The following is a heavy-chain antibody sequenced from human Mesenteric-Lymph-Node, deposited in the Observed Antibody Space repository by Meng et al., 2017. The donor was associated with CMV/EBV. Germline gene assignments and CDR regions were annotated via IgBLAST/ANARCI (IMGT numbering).Heavy chain of an antibody. CDR1: GYNLTNFG. CDR2: ISGHNGNT. CDR3: ARDDFLEGNNWFDA. D-gene: IGHD3-3*01. V-gene: IGHV1-18*01. Sequence: ASVKVSCKASGYNLTNFGISWVRQAPGQGLEWMGWISGHNGNTKYAQKVQGRLSMTTDTSTSTSYMELKSLRSDDTAVYYCARDDFLEGNNWFDAWGQGSLVTVSS. J-gene: IGHJ5*02.